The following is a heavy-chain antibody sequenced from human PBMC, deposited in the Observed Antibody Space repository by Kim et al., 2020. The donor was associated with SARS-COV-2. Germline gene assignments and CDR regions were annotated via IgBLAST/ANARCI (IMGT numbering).Heavy chain of an antibody. Sequence: GGSLRLSCAASGFTFSDYYMSWIRQAPGKGLEWVSYISSSSSYTNYADSVKGRFTISRDNAKNSLYLQMNSLRAEDTAVYYCARDLPSRYGSGSFRVFDYWGQGTLVTVSS. CDR2: ISSSSSYT. D-gene: IGHD3-10*01. J-gene: IGHJ4*02. CDR3: ARDLPSRYGSGSFRVFDY. CDR1: GFTFSDYY. V-gene: IGHV3-11*05.